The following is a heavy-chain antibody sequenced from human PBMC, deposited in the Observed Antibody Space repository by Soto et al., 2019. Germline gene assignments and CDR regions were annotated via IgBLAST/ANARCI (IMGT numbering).Heavy chain of an antibody. CDR1: GFTFSSYG. CDR2: IWYDGSNK. V-gene: IGHV3-33*01. CDR3: ARDRSGGVTSYGMDV. D-gene: IGHD3-16*01. J-gene: IGHJ6*02. Sequence: QVPLVESGGGVVQPGRSLRLSCAASGFTFSSYGMYWVRQAPGKGLEWVAVIWYDGSNKYYADSVKGRFTISRDNSKNTLYLQMNSLRAEDTAVYCCARDRSGGVTSYGMDVWGQGTTVTVSS.